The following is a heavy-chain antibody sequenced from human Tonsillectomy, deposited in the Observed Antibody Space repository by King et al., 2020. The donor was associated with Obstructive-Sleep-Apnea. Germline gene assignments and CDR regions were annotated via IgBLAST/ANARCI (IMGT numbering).Heavy chain of an antibody. D-gene: IGHD5-12*01. V-gene: IGHV3-30*02. CDR2: IRYDGCNK. J-gene: IGHJ4*02. CDR3: AKAVATIFDY. CDR1: GFTFSSYG. Sequence: VQLVESGGGVVQPGRSLRLSCAASGFTFSSYGMHWVRQAPGKGLEWVAFIRYDGCNKYYADSVKGRFPISRDNSKNTLYLQMNSLRAEDTAVYYCAKAVATIFDYWGQGTLVTVSS.